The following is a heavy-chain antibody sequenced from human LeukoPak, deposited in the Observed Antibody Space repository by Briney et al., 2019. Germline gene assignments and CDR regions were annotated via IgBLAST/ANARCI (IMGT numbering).Heavy chain of an antibody. CDR2: INHSGST. D-gene: IGHD4-17*01. V-gene: IGHV4-34*01. J-gene: IGHJ4*02. CDR1: GGSFSGYY. CDR3: ARPQYGDYVFDY. Sequence: SETLSLTCAVYGGSFSGYYWSWIRQPPGKGLEWIGEINHSGSTNYNPSLKSRVTISVDTSKNQFSLKLSSVTAADTAVYYCARPQYGDYVFDYWGQGTLVTVSS.